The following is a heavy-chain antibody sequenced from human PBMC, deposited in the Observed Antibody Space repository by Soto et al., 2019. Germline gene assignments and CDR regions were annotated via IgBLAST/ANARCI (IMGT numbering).Heavy chain of an antibody. CDR1: GGSISSSNW. J-gene: IGHJ6*02. D-gene: IGHD6-19*01. CDR3: ARRFGPIAVAGTHQDYYYDGMDV. V-gene: IGHV4-4*03. CDR2: IYHRGRP. Sequence: PEKLTLTSAVSGGSISSSNWWSWVGQPPGKALEWIGEIYHRGRPNYNPHLKSRVTISVDKSKNQFSLKLSSVTAADTAVYYCARRFGPIAVAGTHQDYYYDGMDVWGQGTTVT.